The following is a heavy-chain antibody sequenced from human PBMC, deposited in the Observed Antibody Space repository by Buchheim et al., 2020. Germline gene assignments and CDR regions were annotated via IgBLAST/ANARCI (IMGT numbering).Heavy chain of an antibody. J-gene: IGHJ4*02. CDR3: ARDRVDSKRFDY. Sequence: QVQLVESGGGVVQPGRSLRLSCAASGFTFSSYAMHWVRQAPGKGLEWVAGISYDGSNKYYADSVKGRFTISRDNSKKTLYLQMNSLRAEDTAVYYCARDRVDSKRFDYWGQGTL. V-gene: IGHV3-30*04. CDR2: ISYDGSNK. CDR1: GFTFSSYA. D-gene: IGHD4-11*01.